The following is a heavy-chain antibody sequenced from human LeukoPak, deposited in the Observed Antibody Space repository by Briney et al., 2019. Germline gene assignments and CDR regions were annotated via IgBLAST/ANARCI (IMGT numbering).Heavy chain of an antibody. J-gene: IGHJ4*02. V-gene: IGHV3-23*05. D-gene: IGHD6-19*01. Sequence: GSLRLSCAASEFIFSDYAMGWVRQAPGKGLEWVSAIDKTTYPTFYADSVKGRFTISRDNSKNTLYLQMNSLRTEDTAVYFCAKFEGATIPGWFNDYWGQGILVTVSS. CDR3: AKFEGATIPGWFNDY. CDR2: IDKTTYPT. CDR1: EFIFSDYA.